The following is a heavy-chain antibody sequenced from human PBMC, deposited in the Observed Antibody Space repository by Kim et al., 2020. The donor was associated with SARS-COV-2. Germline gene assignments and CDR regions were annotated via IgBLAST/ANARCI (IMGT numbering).Heavy chain of an antibody. D-gene: IGHD2-8*02. Sequence: ASVKVSCKASGYTFTGYYIHWVRQAPGQGLEWMGWINPNSGGTNYAQKFQGRVTVTSDTSISTAYMELRGLRSDDTAVYYCARDDSPGWATATRPDWRWDYWGQGTLVTVSS. CDR3: ARDDSPGWATATRPDWRWDY. J-gene: IGHJ4*02. CDR2: INPNSGGT. V-gene: IGHV1-2*02. CDR1: GYTFTGYY.